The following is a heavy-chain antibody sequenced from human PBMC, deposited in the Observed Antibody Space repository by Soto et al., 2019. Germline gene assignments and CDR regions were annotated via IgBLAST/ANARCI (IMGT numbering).Heavy chain of an antibody. J-gene: IGHJ6*02. CDR1: GFTFSSYW. V-gene: IGHV3-7*05. CDR2: IKQDGSEK. Sequence: GGSLRLSCAASGFTFSSYWMSWVRQAPGKGLEWVANIKQDGSEKYYVDSVKGRFTISRDNAKNSLYLQMNSLRAEDTAVYYCAREWWLRQDYYYGMDVWGQGTTVTVSS. CDR3: AREWWLRQDYYYGMDV. D-gene: IGHD5-12*01.